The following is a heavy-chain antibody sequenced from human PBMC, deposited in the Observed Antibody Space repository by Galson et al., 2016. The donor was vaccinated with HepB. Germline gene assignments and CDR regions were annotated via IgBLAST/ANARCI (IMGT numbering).Heavy chain of an antibody. CDR2: IIPVFGAI. V-gene: IGHV1-69*13. J-gene: IGHJ4*02. CDR1: GDTFSNSA. D-gene: IGHD2-2*01. Sequence: SVKVSCKASGDTFSNSAFNWVRQAPGQGLEWLGGIIPVFGAINYAQKFQGRVSITADESTTTTYLDLSSLTAEDTAVYYCARDFCRGRGCYHALGNWGQGTLVTVSS. CDR3: ARDFCRGRGCYHALGN.